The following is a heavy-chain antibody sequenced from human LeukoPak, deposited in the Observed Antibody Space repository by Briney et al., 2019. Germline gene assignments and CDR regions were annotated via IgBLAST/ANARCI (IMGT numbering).Heavy chain of an antibody. D-gene: IGHD2-2*01. CDR3: ARGVPMPYYYYGMDV. V-gene: IGHV3-30*04. CDR1: GFTFSSYA. CDR2: ILYDGSNK. Sequence: GGSLRLSCAASGFTFSSYAMHWVRQAPGKGLEWVASILYDGSNKDYADSVEGRFTISRDTSKNTLYLQMNSLRPEDTAVYYCARGVPMPYYYYGMDVWGQGTTVTVSS. J-gene: IGHJ6*02.